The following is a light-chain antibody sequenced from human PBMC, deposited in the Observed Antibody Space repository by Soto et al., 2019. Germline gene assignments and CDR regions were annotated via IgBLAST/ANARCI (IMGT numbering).Light chain of an antibody. V-gene: IGLV2-14*03. CDR2: DVN. CDR3: ASYTTSNTLPDV. Sequence: QSALTQPASVSGSPGQSLTISCTGTSSDVGRYNFVSWYQQYPGKAPKLILYDVNNRPSGVSNRFSGSKSAYTASLTISGLQPEDEAEYFCASYTTSNTLPDVFGTGTKLTVL. J-gene: IGLJ1*01. CDR1: SSDVGRYNF.